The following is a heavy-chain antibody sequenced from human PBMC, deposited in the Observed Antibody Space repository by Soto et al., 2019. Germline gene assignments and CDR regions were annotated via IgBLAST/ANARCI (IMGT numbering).Heavy chain of an antibody. CDR1: GFLFENFT. J-gene: IGHJ4*02. V-gene: IGHV3-23*01. CDR3: AKHLGIHNAGGLDY. Sequence: GGSLRLSCAASGFLFENFTMNWIRQAPGRGLEWISTISNGGVITLYADSVKGRFSISRDDFERILYLQIDSLTAEDTAIYYCAKHLGIHNAGGLDYWGQGTVVTVSS. D-gene: IGHD1-20*01. CDR2: ISNGGVIT.